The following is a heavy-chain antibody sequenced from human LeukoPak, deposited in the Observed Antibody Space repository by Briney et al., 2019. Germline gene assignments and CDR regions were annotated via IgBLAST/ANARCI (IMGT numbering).Heavy chain of an antibody. V-gene: IGHV3-48*03. CDR2: ISSSGSTK. J-gene: IGHJ4*02. Sequence: GGSLRLSCAASGFTFSSYEMNWVRQAPGKGLEWVSYISSSGSTKYYADSVKGRFTISRDNAKNSLYLQMNSLRADDTAVYYCARENRGFITRPIDYWGQGTLVTVSS. CDR3: ARENRGFITRPIDY. CDR1: GFTFSSYE. D-gene: IGHD3-10*01.